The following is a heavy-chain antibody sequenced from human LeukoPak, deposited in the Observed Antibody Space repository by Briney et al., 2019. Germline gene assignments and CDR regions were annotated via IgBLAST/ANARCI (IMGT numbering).Heavy chain of an antibody. CDR1: GDSVSSISVA. CDR3: SLARSEYHYGMDV. Sequence: SQTLSLTCAISGDSVSSISVAWNWIRQSPSRGLEWLGRTYYRSKWYYEYAVSVKSRINISPDTSKNQFSLQLTSVTPEDTAVYYCSLARSEYHYGMDVWGQGTTVAVSS. CDR2: TYYRSKWYY. V-gene: IGHV6-1*01. J-gene: IGHJ6*02.